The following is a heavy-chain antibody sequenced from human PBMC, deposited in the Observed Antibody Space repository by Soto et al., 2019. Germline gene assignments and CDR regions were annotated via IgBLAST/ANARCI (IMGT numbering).Heavy chain of an antibody. V-gene: IGHV1-69*01. Sequence: QVHLVQSSAEVKKPGSSVKVSCKASGGTFTSIAFSWVRQAPGQGLEWMGVIIPVLGTPNYAQKFQARVTITADASTTTVHMELSSLRSDDTAVYYCASSAGLDHLLNYYGLNVWGQGTTVTV. CDR1: GGTFTSIA. CDR2: IIPVLGTP. J-gene: IGHJ6*02. CDR3: ASSAGLDHLLNYYGLNV. D-gene: IGHD6-13*01.